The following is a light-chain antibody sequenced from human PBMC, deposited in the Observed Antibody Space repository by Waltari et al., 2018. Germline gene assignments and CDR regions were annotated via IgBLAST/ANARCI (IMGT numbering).Light chain of an antibody. CDR2: GAS. J-gene: IGKJ2*01. CDR3: QQYDNWPPYT. Sequence: EIVMTQSPATLSVSLGESATLSCRASQSVSRNLAWYQQKPGQAPRLLIFGASTRATGIPDRFSGNGSGTDFTLTISSLQSEDFAVYYCQQYDNWPPYTFGQGTKLEIK. CDR1: QSVSRN. V-gene: IGKV3-15*01.